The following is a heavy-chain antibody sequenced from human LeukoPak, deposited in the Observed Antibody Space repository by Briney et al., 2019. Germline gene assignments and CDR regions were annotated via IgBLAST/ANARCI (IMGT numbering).Heavy chain of an antibody. CDR2: ISSSSSYI. D-gene: IGHD6-13*01. CDR3: AKFIAAPFYFDY. J-gene: IGHJ4*02. CDR1: GFTFSSYS. V-gene: IGHV3-21*01. Sequence: GGSLRLSCAASGFTFSSYSMNWVRQAPGKGLEWVSSISSSSSYIYYADSVKGRFTISRDNAKNSLYLQMNSLRAEDTAVYYCAKFIAAPFYFDYWGQGTLVTVSS.